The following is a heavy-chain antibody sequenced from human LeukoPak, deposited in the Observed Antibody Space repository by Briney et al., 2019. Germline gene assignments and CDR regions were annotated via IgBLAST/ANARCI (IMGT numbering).Heavy chain of an antibody. CDR3: ARDPSYYYDRSGYPAGY. CDR1: GYTFTGYY. D-gene: IGHD3-22*01. Sequence: ASVKVSCKASGYTFTGYYMHWVRQAPGQGLEWMGRINPNSGGTNYAQKFQGRVTMTRDTSISTAYMELSRLRSDDTAVYYCARDPSYYYDRSGYPAGYWGQESLVTVSS. V-gene: IGHV1-2*06. J-gene: IGHJ4*02. CDR2: INPNSGGT.